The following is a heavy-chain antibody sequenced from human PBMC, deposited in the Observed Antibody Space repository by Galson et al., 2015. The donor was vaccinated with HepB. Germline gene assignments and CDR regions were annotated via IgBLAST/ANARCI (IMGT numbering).Heavy chain of an antibody. CDR3: ARSSHPYSSSELDY. V-gene: IGHV1-2*02. D-gene: IGHD6-6*01. CDR1: GYSFTDYY. J-gene: IGHJ4*02. Sequence: SVKVSCKASGYSFTDYYIHWVRQAPGQGLEWMGWMNPNSGGTNSAQKFQGRITMTGDTSIRTAYMDLSGLRSNDTAVYYCARSSHPYSSSELDYWGQGTLVIVSS. CDR2: MNPNSGGT.